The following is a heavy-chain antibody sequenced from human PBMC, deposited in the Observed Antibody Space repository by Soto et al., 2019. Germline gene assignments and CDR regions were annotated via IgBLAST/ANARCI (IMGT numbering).Heavy chain of an antibody. D-gene: IGHD1-1*01. CDR2: IDWDDDK. V-gene: IGHV2-70*11. Sequence: SGPTLVNPTQTLTLTCTFSGFSLSTSGMCVSWIRQPPGKALEWLARIDWDDDKYYSTSLKTRLTISKDTSKNQVVLTMTNMDPVDTATYYCARILQLERPSYGMDVWGQGTTVTVS. J-gene: IGHJ6*02. CDR1: GFSLSTSGMC. CDR3: ARILQLERPSYGMDV.